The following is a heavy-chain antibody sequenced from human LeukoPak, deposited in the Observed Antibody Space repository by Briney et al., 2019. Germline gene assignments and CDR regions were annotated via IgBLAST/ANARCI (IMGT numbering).Heavy chain of an antibody. D-gene: IGHD1-7*01. CDR3: ARGPNWNSLSFDY. J-gene: IGHJ4*02. V-gene: IGHV4-34*01. Sequence: PSETLSLTCAVCGGSFSGYYWSWIRQPPGKGLGWIGEINHSGSTNYNPSLKSRVTISVDTSKNQFSLKLSSVTAADTAVYYCARGPNWNSLSFDYWGQGTLVTVSS. CDR2: INHSGST. CDR1: GGSFSGYY.